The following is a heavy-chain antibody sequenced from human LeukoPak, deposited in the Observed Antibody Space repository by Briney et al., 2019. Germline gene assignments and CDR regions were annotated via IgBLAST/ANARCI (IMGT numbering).Heavy chain of an antibody. J-gene: IGHJ4*02. CDR1: GYTFTHYR. V-gene: IGHV1-2*02. CDR3: ARENWYSDY. CDR2: VNPDSGAT. Sequence: ASVKVSCKASGYTFTHYRLHWVRQAHGQGLEWMGWVNPDSGATNYQQNFQGRVTMTRDTSISAVYMELSRLRSDDTAVCYCARENWYSDYWGQGTLVTVSS. D-gene: IGHD1-1*01.